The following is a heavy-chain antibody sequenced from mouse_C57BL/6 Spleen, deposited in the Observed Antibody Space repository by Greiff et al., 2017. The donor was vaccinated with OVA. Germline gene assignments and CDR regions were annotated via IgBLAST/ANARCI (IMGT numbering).Heavy chain of an antibody. Sequence: EVKLMESEGGLVQPGSSMKLSCTASGFTFSDYYMAWVRQVPEKGLEWVANINYDGSSTYYLDSLKSRFIISRDNAKNILYLQMSSLKSEDTATYYCARGDGQAWFAYWGQGTLVTVSA. CDR3: ARGDGQAWFAY. J-gene: IGHJ3*01. CDR2: INYDGSST. CDR1: GFTFSDYY. D-gene: IGHD2-3*01. V-gene: IGHV5-16*01.